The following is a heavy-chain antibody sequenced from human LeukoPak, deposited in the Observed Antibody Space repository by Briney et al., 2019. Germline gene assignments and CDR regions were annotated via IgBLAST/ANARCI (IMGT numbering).Heavy chain of an antibody. CDR3: ARVGAAVGWFDP. Sequence: SETLSLTCTVSGGSISSSVYYWGWIRQPPGTGLEWIGTIFYTGSTFSNPSLKSRVTISVDTSKTQFSLRLTSVTAADTAVYYCARVGAAVGWFDPWGQGILVTVSS. CDR2: IFYTGST. J-gene: IGHJ5*02. D-gene: IGHD6-25*01. V-gene: IGHV4-39*07. CDR1: GGSISSSVYY.